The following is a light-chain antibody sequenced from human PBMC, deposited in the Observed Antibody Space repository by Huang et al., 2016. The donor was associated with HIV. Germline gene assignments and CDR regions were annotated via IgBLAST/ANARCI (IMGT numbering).Light chain of an antibody. CDR1: QSVSSNY. J-gene: IGKJ5*01. V-gene: IGKV3-20*01. CDR2: GTS. Sequence: EIVLTQSPGTLSLSPGERVTLSCRASQSVSSNYLAWYQQKPGQAPRLLIYGTSTRATGISDRFTGDGSVTDFTLTITRLEPEDFAVYYCQQYGSSPITFGQGTRLEIK. CDR3: QQYGSSPIT.